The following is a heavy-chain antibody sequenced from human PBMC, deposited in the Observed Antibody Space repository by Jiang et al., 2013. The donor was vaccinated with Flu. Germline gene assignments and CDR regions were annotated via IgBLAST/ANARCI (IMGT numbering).Heavy chain of an antibody. Sequence: VQLVESGAEVKKPGSSVKVSCKASGGTFSSYAISWVRQAPGQGLEWMGGIIPIFGTANYAQKFQGRITITADESTSTAYMELSSLRSEDTAVYYCARRRSSTVANTYGMDVVGPRDHGHRLL. CDR2: IIPIFGTA. V-gene: IGHV1-69*01. J-gene: IGHJ6*02. CDR3: ARRRSSTVANTYGMDV. D-gene: IGHD2-2*01. CDR1: GGTFSSYA.